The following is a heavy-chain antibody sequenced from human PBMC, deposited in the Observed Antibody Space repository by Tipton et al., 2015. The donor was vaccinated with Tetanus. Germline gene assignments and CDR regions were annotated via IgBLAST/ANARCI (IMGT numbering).Heavy chain of an antibody. CDR2: IYYSGST. CDR1: GGSISSGGYY. Sequence: TLSLTCTVSGGSISSGGYYWSWIRQHPGKGLEWIGYIYYSGSTYYNPSLKSRVTISVDTSKNQFSLKLSSVTAADTAVYYCARDPGQNAFDIWGQGTMITVSS. V-gene: IGHV4-31*03. J-gene: IGHJ3*02. CDR3: ARDPGQNAFDI.